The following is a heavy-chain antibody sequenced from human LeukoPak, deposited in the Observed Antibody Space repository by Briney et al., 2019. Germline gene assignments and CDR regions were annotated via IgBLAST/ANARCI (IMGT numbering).Heavy chain of an antibody. CDR2: INTGNGNT. CDR3: ARLKAVQDYYGMDV. Sequence: ASVKVSCRASGYILTTHAMHWVRQAPGQRLEWMGWINTGNGNTRYSQKFQGRVTITRDTSASTAYMELSSLRSEDTAVYYCARLKAVQDYYGMDVWGQGTTVTVSS. CDR1: GYILTTHA. V-gene: IGHV1-3*04. J-gene: IGHJ6*02.